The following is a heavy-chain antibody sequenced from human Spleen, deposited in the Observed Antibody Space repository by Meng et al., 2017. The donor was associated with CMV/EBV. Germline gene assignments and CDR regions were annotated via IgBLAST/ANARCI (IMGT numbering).Heavy chain of an antibody. V-gene: IGHV4-31*02. CDR1: GGSTSSGGYY. D-gene: IGHD4-23*01. J-gene: IGHJ4*02. CDR3: AREWLYGGNRYFDY. Sequence: SGGSTSSGGYYWSWIRQNPGKGLGWIGYIYYSGSTYYNPSLKSRVTISVDTSKNQFSLKLSSVTAADTAVYYCAREWLYGGNRYFDYWGQGTLVTVSS. CDR2: IYYSGST.